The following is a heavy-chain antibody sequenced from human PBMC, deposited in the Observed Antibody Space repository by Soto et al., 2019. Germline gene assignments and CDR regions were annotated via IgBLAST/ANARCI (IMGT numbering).Heavy chain of an antibody. J-gene: IGHJ4*02. CDR2: ISHEGGTQ. Sequence: QVQLAESGGGVVQPGGSLRLSCAAPGFTFSDYGIDWIRQAPGKGLEWVAVISHEGGTQYYADSVRGRFTVSRDNSKNILYLQMDSLRPEDTAVYFCAKEGSPKVSRWDDYWGQGTLVTVSS. V-gene: IGHV3-30*18. D-gene: IGHD1-26*01. CDR3: AKEGSPKVSRWDDY. CDR1: GFTFSDYG.